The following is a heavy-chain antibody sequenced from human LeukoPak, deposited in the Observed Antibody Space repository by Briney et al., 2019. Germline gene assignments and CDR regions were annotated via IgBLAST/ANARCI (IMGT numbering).Heavy chain of an antibody. CDR2: IIPIFGTA. Sequence: SVTVSCKASGGTFSSYAISWVRQAPGQGLEWMGGIIPIFGTANYAQKFQGRVTITTDESTSTAYMELSSLRSEDTAVYYCARANSGYHDAFDIWGQGTMVTVSS. D-gene: IGHD3-22*01. V-gene: IGHV1-69*05. J-gene: IGHJ3*02. CDR3: ARANSGYHDAFDI. CDR1: GGTFSSYA.